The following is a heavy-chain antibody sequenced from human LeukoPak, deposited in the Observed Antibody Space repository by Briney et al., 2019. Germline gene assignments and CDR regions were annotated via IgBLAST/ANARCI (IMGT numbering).Heavy chain of an antibody. D-gene: IGHD1-26*01. CDR3: ARGTYSGSYFHH. Sequence: PSETLSLTCTVSGGSISSYYWSWIRQPPGKGLEWIGYIYYSGSTNYNPSLKSRVTISVDTSKNQFSLKLSSVTAADTAVYYCARGTYSGSYFHHWGQGTLVTVSS. CDR1: GGSISSYY. J-gene: IGHJ4*02. V-gene: IGHV4-59*08. CDR2: IYYSGST.